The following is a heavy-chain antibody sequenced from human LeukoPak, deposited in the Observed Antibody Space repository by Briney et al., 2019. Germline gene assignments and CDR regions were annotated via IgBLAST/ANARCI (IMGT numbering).Heavy chain of an antibody. CDR1: GFTFDDYT. CDR2: ISWDGGST. V-gene: IGHV3-43*01. CDR3: AKGGGVLRYFDWTDHDAFDI. J-gene: IGHJ3*02. Sequence: PGGSQRLSCAASGFTFDDYTMHWVRQAPGKGLEWVSLISWDGGSTYYADSVKGRFTISRDNSKNSLYLQMNSLRTEDTALYYCAKGGGVLRYFDWTDHDAFDIWGQGTMATVSS. D-gene: IGHD3-9*01.